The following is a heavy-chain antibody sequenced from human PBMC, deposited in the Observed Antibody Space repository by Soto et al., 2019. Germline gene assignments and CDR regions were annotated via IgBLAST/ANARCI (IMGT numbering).Heavy chain of an antibody. V-gene: IGHV1-2*04. Sequence: QVQLVQSGAEVKKPGASVKVSCKASGYTFTGYYMHWVRQAPGQGLEWMGWINPNSGGTNYAQKVQGWVNMTRDTSISTAYMELSRLRSDDTAVYYCARDPLDYWGQGTLVTVSS. CDR1: GYTFTGYY. CDR2: INPNSGGT. CDR3: ARDPLDY. J-gene: IGHJ4*02.